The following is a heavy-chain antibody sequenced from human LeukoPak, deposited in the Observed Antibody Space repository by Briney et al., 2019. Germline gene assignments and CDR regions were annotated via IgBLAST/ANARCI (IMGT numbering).Heavy chain of an antibody. CDR3: ASARGAATHFDY. D-gene: IGHD1-26*01. CDR1: GGTFSSYA. V-gene: IGHV1-69*05. Sequence: SVKVSCKASGGTFSSYAISWVRQAPGQGLEWMGGNIPIFGTANYAQKFQGRVTITTDESTSTAYMELSSLRSEDTAVYYCASARGAATHFDYWGQGTLVTVSS. CDR2: NIPIFGTA. J-gene: IGHJ4*02.